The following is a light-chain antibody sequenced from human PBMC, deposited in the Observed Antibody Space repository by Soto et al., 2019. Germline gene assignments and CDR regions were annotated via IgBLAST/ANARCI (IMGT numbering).Light chain of an antibody. V-gene: IGLV2-8*01. CDR2: EVS. CDR1: SNDVGVYNY. CDR3: SSYADTLYV. Sequence: QSALTQAPSASGSPGQSVTISCTGTSNDVGVYNYVSWYQQHPGEAPKLMIYEVSKRPSGVPDRFSGSKSGNTASLTVSGLQAEDEADYYCSSYADTLYVFGTGTKVTVL. J-gene: IGLJ1*01.